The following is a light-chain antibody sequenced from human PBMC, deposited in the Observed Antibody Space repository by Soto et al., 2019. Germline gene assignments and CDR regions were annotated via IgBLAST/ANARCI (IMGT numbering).Light chain of an antibody. Sequence: QSALTQPASVSGSPGQPITISCTGTSSDVGANNYVSWYQHHPGKAPKLLIYGNSNRPSGVPDRFSGSKSGTSASLAITGLQAEDEADYYCQSYDSSLSGYVFGTGTKLTVL. CDR3: QSYDSSLSGYV. V-gene: IGLV2-14*03. CDR1: SSDVGANNY. J-gene: IGLJ1*01. CDR2: GNS.